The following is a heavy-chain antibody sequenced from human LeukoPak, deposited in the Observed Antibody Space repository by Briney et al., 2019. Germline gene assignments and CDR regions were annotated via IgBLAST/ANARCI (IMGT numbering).Heavy chain of an antibody. Sequence: GGSLRLSCAASGFTLSSYSMNWVRQAPGKGLEWVSSISSSSSYIYYADSVKGRFTISRDNAKNSLYLQMNSLRAEDTAVYYCARASATGFDPWGQGTLVTVSS. V-gene: IGHV3-21*01. CDR3: ARASATGFDP. J-gene: IGHJ5*02. CDR2: ISSSSSYI. CDR1: GFTLSSYS. D-gene: IGHD1-14*01.